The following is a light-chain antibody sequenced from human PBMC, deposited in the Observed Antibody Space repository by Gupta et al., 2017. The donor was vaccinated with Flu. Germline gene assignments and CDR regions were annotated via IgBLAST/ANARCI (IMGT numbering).Light chain of an antibody. CDR1: QSLTSW. CDR3: QQYDSYSLT. V-gene: IGKV1-5*03. Sequence: DIQLTQSPSTSSAYVGDRVTITCRASQSLTSWLAWYQQKPGKARKLLIYKASNLESEVPSRYIGRGSGTEITLTISSLHPDDCATNYCQQYDSYSLTFGGGNKGEIK. J-gene: IGKJ4*01. CDR2: KAS.